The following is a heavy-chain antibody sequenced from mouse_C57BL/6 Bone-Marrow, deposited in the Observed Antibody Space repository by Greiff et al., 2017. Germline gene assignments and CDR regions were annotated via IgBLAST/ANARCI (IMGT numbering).Heavy chain of an antibody. D-gene: IGHD1-1*01. CDR2: IYPRSGNT. CDR1: GYTFTSYG. CDR3: ARLPYYYGSTYFDY. J-gene: IGHJ2*01. Sequence: VKLVESGAELARPGASVKLSCKASGYTFTSYGISWVKQRTGQGLEWIGEIYPRSGNTYYNEKFKGKATLTADKSSSTAYMELRRLTSEDSAVYFCARLPYYYGSTYFDYWGQGTTLTVSS. V-gene: IGHV1-81*01.